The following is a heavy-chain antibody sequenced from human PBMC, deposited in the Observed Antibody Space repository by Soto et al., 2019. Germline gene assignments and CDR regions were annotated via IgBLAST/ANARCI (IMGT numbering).Heavy chain of an antibody. V-gene: IGHV3-23*01. Sequence: GGSLRLSCAASGLTFSSYAMSWVRQAPGKGLEWVSGISGSGGSTYYADSVKGRFTISRDNSKNTLYLQMNSLRAEDTAVYYCAKVEKGGRPPYLGQGTLVTVSS. CDR2: ISGSGGST. CDR3: AKVEKGGRPPY. D-gene: IGHD1-1*01. J-gene: IGHJ4*02. CDR1: GLTFSSYA.